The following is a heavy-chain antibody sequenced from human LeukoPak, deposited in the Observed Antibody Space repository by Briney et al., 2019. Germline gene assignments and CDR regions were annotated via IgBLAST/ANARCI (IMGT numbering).Heavy chain of an antibody. CDR2: INHSGST. J-gene: IGHJ4*02. CDR3: ARTRRWLRVTDY. V-gene: IGHV4-34*01. Sequence: KASETLSLTCTVSGGSISGYYWSWIRQPPGKGLEWIGEINHSGSTNYNPSLKSRVTISVDTSKNQFSLKLSSVTTADTAVYYCARTRRWLRVTDYWGQGTLVTVSS. CDR1: GGSISGYY. D-gene: IGHD5-24*01.